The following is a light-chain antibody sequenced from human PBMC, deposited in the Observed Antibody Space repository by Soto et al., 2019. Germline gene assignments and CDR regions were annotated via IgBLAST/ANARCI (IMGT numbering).Light chain of an antibody. CDR2: AVT. Sequence: QSALTQPASVSGSPGQSITISCTGTSSDIGSYNLVSWYQQHPGKAPKLMIYAVTTRPSGVSNRFSGSKSGNTASLTISGLQAEDEADYYCCSYAGSFTWVFGGGTKLTVL. CDR1: SSDIGSYNL. CDR3: CSYAGSFTWV. J-gene: IGLJ3*02. V-gene: IGLV2-23*02.